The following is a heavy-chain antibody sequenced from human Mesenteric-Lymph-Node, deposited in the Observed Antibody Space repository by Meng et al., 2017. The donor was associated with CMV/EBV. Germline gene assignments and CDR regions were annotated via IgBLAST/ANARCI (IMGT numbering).Heavy chain of an antibody. V-gene: IGHV1-2*02. Sequence: CKASGYTFTGYYMHWVRQAPGQGLEWMGWISPSTGDTNYAQKFQGRVTMTRDTSIDTATMELSRLRSDDTAVYYCARVIFGIVNLGYWGQGTLVHRLL. D-gene: IGHD3-3*01. CDR3: ARVIFGIVNLGY. CDR1: GYTFTGYY. J-gene: IGHJ4*02. CDR2: ISPSTGDT.